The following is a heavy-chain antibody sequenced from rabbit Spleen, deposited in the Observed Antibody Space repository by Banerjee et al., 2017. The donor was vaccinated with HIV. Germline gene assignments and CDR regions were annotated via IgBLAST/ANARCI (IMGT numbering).Heavy chain of an antibody. CDR3: ARGGYYVGDGQSL. J-gene: IGHJ6*01. CDR1: GFSFSNTYY. V-gene: IGHV1S40*01. CDR2: IYTGDGST. Sequence: QSLEESGGDLVQPEGSLTLTCTASGFSFSNTYYIYWVRQAPGKGLEWIACIYTGDGSTYYANWAKGRFTISKTSSTTVTLQMTSLTAADTATYFCARGGYYVGDGQSLWGQGTLVTVS. D-gene: IGHD1-1*01.